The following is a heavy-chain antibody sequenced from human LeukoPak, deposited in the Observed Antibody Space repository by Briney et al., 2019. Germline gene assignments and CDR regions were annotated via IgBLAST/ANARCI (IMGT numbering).Heavy chain of an antibody. J-gene: IGHJ4*02. D-gene: IGHD2-2*01. Sequence: PSETLSLTCTASGASMSTYYWTWIRQSPGKGLEWIGYISHSGSTNYNPSLKSRVTLSIDTPKNQFSLKVNSVTAADTAVYYCARSQATAMVSDYWGQGTLVTVSS. CDR3: ARSQATAMVSDY. CDR1: GASMSTYY. V-gene: IGHV4-59*08. CDR2: ISHSGST.